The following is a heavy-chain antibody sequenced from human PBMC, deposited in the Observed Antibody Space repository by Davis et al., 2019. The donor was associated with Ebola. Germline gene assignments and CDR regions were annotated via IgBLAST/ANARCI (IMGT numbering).Heavy chain of an antibody. J-gene: IGHJ5*02. D-gene: IGHD6-13*01. CDR2: IYYSGST. V-gene: IGHV4-59*08. Sequence: SETLSLTCTVSGGSISSNYWSWIRQPPGKGPEWIGYIYYSGSTNYNPSLKSRVTISVDTSKNQFSLKLSSVTAADTAMYYCARRGTSSWYAGWFDPWGQGTLVTVSS. CDR1: GGSISSNY. CDR3: ARRGTSSWYAGWFDP.